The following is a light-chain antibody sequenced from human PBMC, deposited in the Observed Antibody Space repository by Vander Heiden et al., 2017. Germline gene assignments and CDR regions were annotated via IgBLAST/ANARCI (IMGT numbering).Light chain of an antibody. V-gene: IGLV2-14*01. Sequence: QSALTQPASVSGSPGQSITISCTGTSSAVGGYNYVSWYQQHPGKAPKLMIYDVSNRPSGVSNRFSGPKSGNTASLTISGLQAEDEADYYCSSYTSSSTQVVFGGGTKLTVL. CDR2: DVS. CDR1: SSAVGGYNY. CDR3: SSYTSSSTQVV. J-gene: IGLJ2*01.